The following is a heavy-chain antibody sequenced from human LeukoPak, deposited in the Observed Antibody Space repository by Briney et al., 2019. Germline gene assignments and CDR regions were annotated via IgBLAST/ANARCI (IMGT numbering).Heavy chain of an antibody. V-gene: IGHV6-1*01. Sequence: SQTLSLTCVISGDSVSSNSAAWNWIRQSPSRGLQWLGRTYYRSKWYNDYAVSVRSRITINPDTSKNQFSLKLSSVTAADTAVYCCARDRKSHFDWLPYFDYWGQGTLVTVSS. CDR2: TYYRSKWYN. D-gene: IGHD3-9*01. J-gene: IGHJ4*02. CDR3: ARDRKSHFDWLPYFDY. CDR1: GDSVSSNSAA.